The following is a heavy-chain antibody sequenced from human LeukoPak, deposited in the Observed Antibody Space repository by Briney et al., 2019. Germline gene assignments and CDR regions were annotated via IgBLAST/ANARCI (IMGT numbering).Heavy chain of an antibody. Sequence: SQTLSLTCTVSGGSISSGDYYWSWIRQPPGKGLDWIGYIYYSGSTYYNPSLKSRVTISVDTSKNQFSLKLSSVTAADTAVYYCASDLSSGYYRYYFDYWGQGTLVTVSS. J-gene: IGHJ4*02. D-gene: IGHD3-22*01. CDR1: GGSISSGDYY. CDR3: ASDLSSGYYRYYFDY. V-gene: IGHV4-30-4*08. CDR2: IYYSGST.